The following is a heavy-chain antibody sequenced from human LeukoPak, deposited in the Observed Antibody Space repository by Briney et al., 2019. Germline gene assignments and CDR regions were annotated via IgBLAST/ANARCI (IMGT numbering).Heavy chain of an antibody. D-gene: IGHD7-27*01. CDR1: GGSISSGSYY. V-gene: IGHV4-61*02. Sequence: SQTLSLTFTVSGGSISSGSYYWSWIRQPAGKGLEWIGRIYTSGSTNYNPSLKSRVTISVDTSKNQFSLKLSSVTAADTAVYYCARERNWGSGGFDYWGQGTLVTVSS. CDR2: IYTSGST. J-gene: IGHJ4*02. CDR3: ARERNWGSGGFDY.